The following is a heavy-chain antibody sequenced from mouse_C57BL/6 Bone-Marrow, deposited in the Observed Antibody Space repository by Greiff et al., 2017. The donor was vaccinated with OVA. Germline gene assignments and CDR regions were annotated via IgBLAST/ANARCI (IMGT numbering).Heavy chain of an antibody. D-gene: IGHD2-14*01. CDR1: GYTFSDYY. V-gene: IGHV5-16*01. CDR3: AGRGYDGSLDY. CDR2: IYSDGSST. J-gene: IGHJ2*01. Sequence: DVQRVESEGGLVQPGSSMKLSCTASGYTFSDYYMPWVRQVPEKGLEWVANIYSDGSSTNYLDYLKSRSIISIDNANTITYLQMSRLKSEDTATYYCAGRGYDGSLDYGGQGTTLTVSS.